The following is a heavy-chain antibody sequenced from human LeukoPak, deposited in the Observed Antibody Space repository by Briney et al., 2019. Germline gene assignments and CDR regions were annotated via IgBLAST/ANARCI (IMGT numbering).Heavy chain of an antibody. D-gene: IGHD3-22*01. CDR2: VDPEDGET. Sequence: ASVKISCKASGYTFTDYYMHWVQQAPGKGLEWMGRVDPEDGETIYAEKFQGRVTITADTSTDTAYMELSSLRSEDTAVYHCATEFSSGVSYYFDYWGQGTLVTVSS. CDR3: ATEFSSGVSYYFDY. V-gene: IGHV1-69-2*01. J-gene: IGHJ4*02. CDR1: GYTFTDYY.